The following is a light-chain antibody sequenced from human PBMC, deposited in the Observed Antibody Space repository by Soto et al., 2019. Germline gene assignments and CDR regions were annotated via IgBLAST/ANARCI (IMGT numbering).Light chain of an antibody. J-gene: IGKJ5*01. V-gene: IGKV3-15*01. Sequence: EIVMTQSPATLSVSPGDIATLSCRASQSVSSNLAWYQQKPGQAPRLIIHGASTRATGIPVRFSGSGSATEFTLTISSLQSEDFAVYYCQQYSKWPPITFGQGTRLEIK. CDR1: QSVSSN. CDR3: QQYSKWPPIT. CDR2: GAS.